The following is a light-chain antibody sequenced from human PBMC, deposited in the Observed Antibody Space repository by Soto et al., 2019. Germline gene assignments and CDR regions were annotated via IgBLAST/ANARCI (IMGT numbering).Light chain of an antibody. V-gene: IGKV1-27*01. J-gene: IGKJ4*01. CDR3: QKYNSAPLT. Sequence: DLRMTQSPSSLSASVGDRVTITCRASQGIASYLAWYQQKPGKVPKLLIYAASTLQSGVPSRFSGSGYGTDFTLIISSLQPEDVATYFCQKYNSAPLTFGGGTKVDIK. CDR2: AAS. CDR1: QGIASY.